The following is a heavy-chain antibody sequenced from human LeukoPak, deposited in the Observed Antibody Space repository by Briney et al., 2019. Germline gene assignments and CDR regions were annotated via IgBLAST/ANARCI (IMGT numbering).Heavy chain of an antibody. D-gene: IGHD3-22*01. CDR2: IFYSGST. Sequence: SETLSLTCTVSGGSITTYYWSWIRQPPGKGLGWIGYIFYSGSTAYNPSLKSRVTMSVDTSETQFSLKLSSVTAADTAVYYCARDRYYDSTGYNYFDPWGQGALVTVSS. V-gene: IGHV4-59*01. CDR3: ARDRYYDSTGYNYFDP. J-gene: IGHJ5*02. CDR1: GGSITTYY.